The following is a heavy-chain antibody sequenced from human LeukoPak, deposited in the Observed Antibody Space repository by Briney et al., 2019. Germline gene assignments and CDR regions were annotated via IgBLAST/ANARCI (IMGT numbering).Heavy chain of an antibody. CDR1: GGSISNYY. CDR2: IYYSGST. Sequence: SETLSLTCTVSGGSISNYYWTWIRQPPGKGLEWIGYIYYSGSTNYNPSLKSRVTISVDTYKNQFSLKLSSVTAADTAVYYCARAGGYSSGWSYWGRGTLVTVSS. J-gene: IGHJ4*02. V-gene: IGHV4-59*01. D-gene: IGHD6-19*01. CDR3: ARAGGYSSGWSY.